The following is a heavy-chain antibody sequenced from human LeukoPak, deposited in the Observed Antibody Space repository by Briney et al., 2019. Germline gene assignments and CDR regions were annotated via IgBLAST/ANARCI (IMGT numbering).Heavy chain of an antibody. D-gene: IGHD6-6*01. Sequence: PGGSLRLSCAASGFTFSSYWMHWVRQAPGKGLEWVSGISWNSAIIGYADSVKGRFTISRDNAKNSLYLQMNSLRAEDTALYYCARVREYSSSSLYYYYYMDVWGKGTTVTVSS. V-gene: IGHV3-9*01. CDR1: GFTFSSYW. J-gene: IGHJ6*03. CDR3: ARVREYSSSSLYYYYYMDV. CDR2: ISWNSAII.